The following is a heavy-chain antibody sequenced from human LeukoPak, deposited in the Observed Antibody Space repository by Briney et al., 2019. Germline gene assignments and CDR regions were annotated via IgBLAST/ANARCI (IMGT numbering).Heavy chain of an antibody. CDR3: ARGKNYYGSGSYYNAKPRPLNWFDP. CDR1: GGSISSYY. Sequence: NASETLSLTCTVSGGSISSYYWSWIRQPPGKGLEWIGYMYYTGTTNYNPSLKSRVTISVDTSKNQFSLKLSSVTAADTAVYYCARGKNYYGSGSYYNAKPRPLNWFDPWGQGTLVTVSS. V-gene: IGHV4-59*12. D-gene: IGHD3-10*01. CDR2: MYYTGTT. J-gene: IGHJ5*02.